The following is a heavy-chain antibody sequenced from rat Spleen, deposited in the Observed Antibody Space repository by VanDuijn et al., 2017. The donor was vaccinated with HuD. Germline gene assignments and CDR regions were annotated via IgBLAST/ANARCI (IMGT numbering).Heavy chain of an antibody. V-gene: IGHV5-25*01. CDR3: ARVYDGSYRYYWYFDF. D-gene: IGHD1-12*02. CDR2: VSSDGVNT. J-gene: IGHJ1*01. Sequence: EVQLVESDGGLVQPGRSLKLSCAASGFTLSDHYMAWVRQAPTKGLEWVSSVSSDGVNTYYPDSVKGRFTISRDNAENTVYLQMNSLRSEDTATYFCARVYDGSYRYYWYFDFWGPGTMVTVSS. CDR1: GFTLSDHY.